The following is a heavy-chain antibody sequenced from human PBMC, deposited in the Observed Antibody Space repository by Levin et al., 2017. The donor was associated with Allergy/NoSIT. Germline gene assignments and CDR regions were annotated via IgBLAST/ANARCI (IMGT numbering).Heavy chain of an antibody. CDR2: IGTAGDT. D-gene: IGHD6-19*01. V-gene: IGHV3-13*01. CDR3: ARVHISGWPSGGMDV. CDR1: GFTFNNYD. J-gene: IGHJ6*02. Sequence: PGGSLRLSCAASGFTFNNYDMYWVRQATGKGLEWVSAIGTAGDTYYLDSVKGRFTISRENAKNSLYLQMHSLRPGDTAVYYCARVHISGWPSGGMDVWGQGTTVTVSS.